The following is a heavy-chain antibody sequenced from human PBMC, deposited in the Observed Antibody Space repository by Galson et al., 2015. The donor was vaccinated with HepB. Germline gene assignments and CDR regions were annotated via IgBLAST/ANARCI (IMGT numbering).Heavy chain of an antibody. CDR1: GGSISSSSYY. Sequence: LSLTCTVSGGSISSSSYYWGWIRQPPGKGLEWIGSIYYSGNTYYNPSLKRRVTISVDTSKNQFSLKLSSVTAADTAIYYCARATVVTRDDAFDIWGQGTMVTVSS. CDR2: IYYSGNT. CDR3: ARATVVTRDDAFDI. J-gene: IGHJ3*02. V-gene: IGHV4-39*07. D-gene: IGHD4-23*01.